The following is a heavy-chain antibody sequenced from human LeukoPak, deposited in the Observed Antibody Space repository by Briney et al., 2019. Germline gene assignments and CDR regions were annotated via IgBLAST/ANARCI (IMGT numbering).Heavy chain of an antibody. Sequence: ASVKVSCKXSGYTLTELSMHWVRQAPGKGLEWMGGFDPEDGETIYAQKFQGRVTMTEDTPTDTAYMELSSLRSEDTAVYYCATFTARIRAFDIWGQGTMVTVSS. V-gene: IGHV1-24*01. CDR2: FDPEDGET. CDR3: ATFTARIRAFDI. J-gene: IGHJ3*02. CDR1: GYTLTELS. D-gene: IGHD6-6*01.